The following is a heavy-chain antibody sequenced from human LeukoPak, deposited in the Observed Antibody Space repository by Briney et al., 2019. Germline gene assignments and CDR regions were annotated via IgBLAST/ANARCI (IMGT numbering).Heavy chain of an antibody. Sequence: GGSLRLSCAASGFTFSGYTMNWVRQAPGKGLEWVSSISSSSSYIYYADSVKGRFTISRDNAKNSLYLQMNSLRAEDTAVYYCARVGYSSSWSPSDYWGQGALVTVSS. CDR1: GFTFSGYT. V-gene: IGHV3-21*06. CDR2: ISSSSSYI. J-gene: IGHJ4*02. CDR3: ARVGYSSSWSPSDY. D-gene: IGHD6-13*01.